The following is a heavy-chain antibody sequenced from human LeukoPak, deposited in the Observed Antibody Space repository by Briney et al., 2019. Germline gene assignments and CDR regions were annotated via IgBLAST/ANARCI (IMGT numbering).Heavy chain of an antibody. Sequence: GRSLRLSCVASGFSFSSFAMHWVRQAPGKGLEWVAVISYDGSNKYSADSVKGRFTVSRDNSKNTLYLQMDSLRAEDTAVYYCARTGDYGWFDPWGQGTLVTVSS. CDR1: GFSFSSFA. D-gene: IGHD4-17*01. V-gene: IGHV3-30-3*01. CDR2: ISYDGSNK. CDR3: ARTGDYGWFDP. J-gene: IGHJ5*02.